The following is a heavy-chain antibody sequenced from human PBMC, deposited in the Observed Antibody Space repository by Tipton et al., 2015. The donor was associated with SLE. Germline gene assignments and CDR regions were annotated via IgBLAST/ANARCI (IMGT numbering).Heavy chain of an antibody. Sequence: QLVQSGAEVKKPGASVKVSCKASGYTFTSYGISWVRQAPGQGLEWMGWISAYNGNTNYAQKFQGRVTITADKSTSTAYMELSSLRSEDTAVYYCARATGGYRAVDIWGQGTMVTVSS. V-gene: IGHV1-18*04. CDR3: ARATGGYRAVDI. J-gene: IGHJ3*02. CDR1: GYTFTSYG. D-gene: IGHD1-26*01. CDR2: ISAYNGNT.